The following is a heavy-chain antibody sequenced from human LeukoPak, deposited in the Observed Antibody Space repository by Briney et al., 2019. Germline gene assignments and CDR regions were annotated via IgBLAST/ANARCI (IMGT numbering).Heavy chain of an antibody. CDR2: ITPNSGAT. CDR1: GYTFTDYY. CDR3: ARAGSSSHEDAFDI. D-gene: IGHD6-13*01. Sequence: ASVKVSCKASGYTFTDYYMHWVRQAPGQGLEWMGWITPNSGATKYAQKFRGRVSMTRDTSINTAYMELSRLRSDDTAIYYCARAGSSSHEDAFDIWGQGTMVTVSS. J-gene: IGHJ3*02. V-gene: IGHV1-2*02.